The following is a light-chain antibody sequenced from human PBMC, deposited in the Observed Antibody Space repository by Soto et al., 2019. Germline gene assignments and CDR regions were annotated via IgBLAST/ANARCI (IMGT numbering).Light chain of an antibody. Sequence: EIVMTQSPATLSVSPGERATLSCRASQSVSSNLAWYQQNPGQAPRLLIYGASTRATGIPARFSGSGSGTEFTLTISSLQSEEFAVYYCQQYNNWLWTFGQGTKVEIK. J-gene: IGKJ1*01. CDR2: GAS. CDR3: QQYNNWLWT. V-gene: IGKV3-15*01. CDR1: QSVSSN.